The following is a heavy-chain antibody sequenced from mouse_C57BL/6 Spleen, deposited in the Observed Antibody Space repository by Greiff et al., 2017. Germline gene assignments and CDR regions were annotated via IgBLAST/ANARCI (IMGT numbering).Heavy chain of an antibody. CDR1: GFTFTDYY. J-gene: IGHJ2*01. Sequence: EVKVVESGGGLVQPGGSLSLSCAASGFTFTDYYMSWVRQPPGKALEWLGFIRNKANGYTTEYSASVKGRFTISRDNSQSILYLQMNALRAEDSATYYCARLWSHFDYWGQGTTLTVSS. D-gene: IGHD1-1*02. V-gene: IGHV7-3*01. CDR3: ARLWSHFDY. CDR2: IRNKANGYTT.